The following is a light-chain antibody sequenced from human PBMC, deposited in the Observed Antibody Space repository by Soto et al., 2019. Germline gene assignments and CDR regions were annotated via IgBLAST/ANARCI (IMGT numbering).Light chain of an antibody. V-gene: IGKV1-33*01. J-gene: IGKJ4*01. CDR3: QQYDSLPVT. CDR1: KGISDY. Sequence: IQMTQSPSSLSASVGDRVTITCQASKGISDYLSWYQQRPGKAPNLLIYDASYLQTGFPSRFSGSGSGTDFTFTSKSLHPEDIGTHYCQQYDSLPVTLGGWTKVEI. CDR2: DAS.